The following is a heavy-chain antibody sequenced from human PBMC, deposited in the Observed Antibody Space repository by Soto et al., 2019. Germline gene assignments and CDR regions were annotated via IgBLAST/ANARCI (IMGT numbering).Heavy chain of an antibody. CDR2: ISGSGGST. Sequence: GGSLRLSCAASGFTFSNYVMSWVRQAPGKGLEWVTTISGSGGSTYYADSVRGRFTISRDNPKNTLYLQMNSLRAEDTAVYYCAKDPYSSSWPRKNWLDPWGQGTLVTVSS. CDR1: GFTFSNYV. J-gene: IGHJ5*02. D-gene: IGHD6-13*01. CDR3: AKDPYSSSWPRKNWLDP. V-gene: IGHV3-23*01.